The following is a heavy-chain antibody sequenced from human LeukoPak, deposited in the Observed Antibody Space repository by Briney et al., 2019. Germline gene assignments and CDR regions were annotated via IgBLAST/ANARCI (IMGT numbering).Heavy chain of an antibody. V-gene: IGHV4-59*02. CDR1: GGSVSSYY. CDR3: ARGPGGYSYGYYFDY. CDR2: FYYSGST. Sequence: SESLSLTCAASGGSVSSYYWSWIRQPPGKGLEWVGFFYYSGSTNYNPSLKSRVTISVDTSKNHFSLKLSSVTAADTAVYYCARGPGGYSYGYYFDYWGQGTLVTVSS. D-gene: IGHD5-18*01. J-gene: IGHJ4*02.